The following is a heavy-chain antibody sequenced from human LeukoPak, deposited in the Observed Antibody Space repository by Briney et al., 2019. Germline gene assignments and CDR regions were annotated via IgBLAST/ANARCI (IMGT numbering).Heavy chain of an antibody. V-gene: IGHV3-11*01. CDR1: GFTFSDYD. J-gene: IGHJ5*01. D-gene: IGHD2-15*01. CDR3: ARDRIGRAYRGAFYS. CDR2: SSSGSTI. Sequence: PGGSLRLSCAASGFTFSDYDMISSSGSTIYYADSVKGRFTISRDNAKNSLYLQMNSLRAEDTAVYYCARDRIGRAYRGAFYSRGQGTLVTVSS.